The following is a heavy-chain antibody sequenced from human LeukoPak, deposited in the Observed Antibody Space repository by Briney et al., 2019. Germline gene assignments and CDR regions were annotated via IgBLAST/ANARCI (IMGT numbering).Heavy chain of an antibody. CDR1: GFTFDDYA. Sequence: PGGSLRLSCAASGFTFDDYAMHWVRQAPGKGLEWVSGISWNSGSIVYADSVKGRFTISRDNAKNSLFLQMNSLRADAMALYYCAEDKYYYGSSGLFDYWGQGTLVTVSS. V-gene: IGHV3-9*03. CDR2: ISWNSGSI. J-gene: IGHJ4*02. CDR3: AEDKYYYGSSGLFDY. D-gene: IGHD3-22*01.